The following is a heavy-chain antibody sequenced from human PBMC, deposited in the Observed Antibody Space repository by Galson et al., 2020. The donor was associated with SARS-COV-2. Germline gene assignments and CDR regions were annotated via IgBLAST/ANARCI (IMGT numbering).Heavy chain of an antibody. CDR3: AKDRFPMIVVAKPDAFDI. Sequence: SETLSLTCTVSGGSVSSSLHYWGWVRQPPGEGLEYIGSVYSSGGGTGYYNPSLKSRVTISVDTSKNEFSLKLTSVTAADTAVYYCAKDRFPMIVVAKPDAFDIWGQGTMVTVSS. CDR2: VYSSGGGTG. V-gene: IGHV4-39*02. D-gene: IGHD3-22*01. J-gene: IGHJ3*02. CDR1: GGSVSSSLHY.